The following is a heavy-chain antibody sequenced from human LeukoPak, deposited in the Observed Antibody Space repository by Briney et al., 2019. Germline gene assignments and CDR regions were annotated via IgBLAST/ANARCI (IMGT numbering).Heavy chain of an antibody. CDR1: GYPFDRYA. CDR3: ARDVNLKQLAD. D-gene: IGHD1-1*01. V-gene: IGHV3-30*02. Sequence: PGGSLRLSCVASGYPFDRYAMHWVRQAPGKGLEWVAFIRYDGNKEDYADSVKGRFTVSKDNSKNTMYLQMNSLRPEDTAMYYCARDVNLKQLADWGQGTLVTVSS. CDR2: IRYDGNKE. J-gene: IGHJ4*02.